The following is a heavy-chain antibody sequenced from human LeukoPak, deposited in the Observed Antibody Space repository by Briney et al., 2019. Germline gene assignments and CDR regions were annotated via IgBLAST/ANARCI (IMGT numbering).Heavy chain of an antibody. V-gene: IGHV4-39*01. D-gene: IGHD2-2*01. CDR2: IYYSGST. J-gene: IGHJ4*02. CDR3: ASDALVVPAATGIPSKNDY. Sequence: SETLSLTCTVSGGSISSSSYYWGWVRQPPGKGLEWIGSIYYSGSTYYNPSLKSRVTISVDTSKNQFSLKLSSVTAADTAVYYCASDALVVPAATGIPSKNDYWGQGNLVTVSS. CDR1: GGSISSSSYY.